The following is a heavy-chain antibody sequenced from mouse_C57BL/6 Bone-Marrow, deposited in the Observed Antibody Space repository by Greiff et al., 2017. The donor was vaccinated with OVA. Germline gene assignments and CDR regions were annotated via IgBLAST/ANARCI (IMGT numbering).Heavy chain of an antibody. CDR2: IYPGSGNT. V-gene: IGHV1-76*01. D-gene: IGHD2-5*01. J-gene: IGHJ4*01. CDR1: GYTFTDYS. CDR3: ARAPYYSNYEAMDY. Sequence: QVQLQQSGAELVRPGASVKLSCKASGYTFTDYSINWVKQRPGQGLEWIARIYPGSGNTYYNEKFKGKATLTAEKSSSTAYMQLSSLTSEDAAVYFCARAPYYSNYEAMDYWGQGTSVTVSA.